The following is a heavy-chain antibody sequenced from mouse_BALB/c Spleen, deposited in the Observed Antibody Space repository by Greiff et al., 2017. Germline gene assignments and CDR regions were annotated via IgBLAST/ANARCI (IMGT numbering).Heavy chain of an antibody. J-gene: IGHJ3*01. Sequence: VKLQESGAELMKSGASVKISCTATGYTFSSYWIEWVKQRPGHGLEWIGEILPGSGSTNYNEKFKGKATFTADTSSNTAYMQLSSLTSEDSAVYNCVGGGNYVAYWGQGTLVTVSA. D-gene: IGHD2-1*01. CDR1: GYTFSSYW. CDR2: ILPGSGST. V-gene: IGHV1-9*01. CDR3: VGGGNYVAY.